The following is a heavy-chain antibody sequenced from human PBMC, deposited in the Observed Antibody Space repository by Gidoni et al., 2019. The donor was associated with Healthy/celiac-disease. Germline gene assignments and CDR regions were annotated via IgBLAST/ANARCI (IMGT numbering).Heavy chain of an antibody. D-gene: IGHD5-12*01. J-gene: IGHJ4*02. CDR2: INPNSGGT. CDR3: ARGYSGYAGLLYYFDY. CDR1: GYTFTGYY. Sequence: QVQLVQSGAEVKKPGASVKVSCKASGYTFTGYYMHWVRQAPGQGLEWMGWINPNSGGTNYAQKVQGRVTMTRDTSISTAYMELSRLRSDDTAVYYCARGYSGYAGLLYYFDYWGQGTLVTVSS. V-gene: IGHV1-2*02.